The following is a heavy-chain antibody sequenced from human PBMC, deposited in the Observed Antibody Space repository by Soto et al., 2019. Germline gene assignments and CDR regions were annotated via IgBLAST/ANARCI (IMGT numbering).Heavy chain of an antibody. CDR2: IYHSGST. J-gene: IGHJ3*02. Sequence: QVQLQESGPGLVKPSGTLSLTCAVSGGSISSSNWWSWVRQPPGKGLEWIGEIYHSGSTNYNPSLKSRVNISVDKSKDQFSLKLSSVTAADTAVYYCARATYYYDTLDAFDIWGQGTMVTVSS. CDR1: GGSISSSNW. V-gene: IGHV4-4*02. D-gene: IGHD3-22*01. CDR3: ARATYYYDTLDAFDI.